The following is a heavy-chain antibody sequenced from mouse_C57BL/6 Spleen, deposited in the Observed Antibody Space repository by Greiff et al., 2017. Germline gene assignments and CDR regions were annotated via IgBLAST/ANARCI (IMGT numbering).Heavy chain of an antibody. V-gene: IGHV2-2*01. D-gene: IGHD1-1*01. Sequence: VKLMESGPGLVQPSQSLSITCTVSGFSLTSYGVHWVRQSPGKGLEWLGVIWSGGSTDYNAAFISRLSISKDNSKGQVFFKMNSLQADDTAIYYCARNLYYYGSSTGGMDYWGQGTSVTVSS. CDR3: ARNLYYYGSSTGGMDY. J-gene: IGHJ4*01. CDR2: IWSGGST. CDR1: GFSLTSYG.